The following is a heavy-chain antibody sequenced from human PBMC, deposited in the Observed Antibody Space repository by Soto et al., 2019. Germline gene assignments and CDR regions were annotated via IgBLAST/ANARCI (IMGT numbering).Heavy chain of an antibody. CDR1: GGSISSSNW. J-gene: IGHJ4*02. V-gene: IGHV4-4*02. CDR3: ARGIYCTNTRCHFDY. D-gene: IGHD2-2*01. Sequence: QVQLQESGPGLVKPSGTLSLTCDVSGGSISSSNWWTWVRQPPGKGLEWIGEIYHSGSTNYNPSLQSRVLISVDKSKNQFSLNLSSVTAADTAVYYCARGIYCTNTRCHFDYWGQGTLVTVSS. CDR2: IYHSGST.